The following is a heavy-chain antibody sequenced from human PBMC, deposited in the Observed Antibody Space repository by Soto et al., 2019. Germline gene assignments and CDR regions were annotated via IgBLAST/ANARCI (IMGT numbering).Heavy chain of an antibody. CDR3: AGPLREAPPISYFAS. J-gene: IGHJ4*02. CDR1: GFSLSKARMG. D-gene: IGHD1-26*01. CDR2: IFWNDER. Sequence: QVTLKESGPVLVKPTETLTLTCSVSGFSLSKARMGVSWIRQPPGKALEWLAHIFWNDERSYNTSLKSRLTIPRTPSKSRVLLTMTTVPPVKTGTYCGAGPLREAPPISYFASGGRGPLSTLSS. V-gene: IGHV2-26*01.